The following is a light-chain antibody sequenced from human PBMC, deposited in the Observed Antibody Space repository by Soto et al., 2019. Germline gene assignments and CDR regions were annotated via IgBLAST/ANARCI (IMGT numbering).Light chain of an antibody. CDR2: DNN. V-gene: IGLV1-51*01. Sequence: QSVLTQPPSVSAAPGQKVTISCSGSSSNIGNNYVSWYQQLPGTAPKLLIYDNNKRPSGIPDRFSGSKSGTSATLGITGLQTGDEADHYCGTWDSSLSAGGDVFGTGTKVTVL. CDR3: GTWDSSLSAGGDV. CDR1: SSNIGNNY. J-gene: IGLJ1*01.